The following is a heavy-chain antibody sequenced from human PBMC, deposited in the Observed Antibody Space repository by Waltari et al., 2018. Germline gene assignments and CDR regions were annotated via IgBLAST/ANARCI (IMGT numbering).Heavy chain of an antibody. D-gene: IGHD4-17*01. V-gene: IGHV3-53*01. CDR1: GFTVSSNY. CDR3: TRVGQSVTKGDY. J-gene: IGHJ4*02. Sequence: EVQLVESGGGLIQPGGSLRLSCAASGFTVSSNYMSWVRQAPGKGLEWVSVIYSGGSTYYADSGKGRFTISRDNSKNTLYLQMNSLKTEDTAVYYCTRVGQSVTKGDYWGQGTLVIVSS. CDR2: IYSGGST.